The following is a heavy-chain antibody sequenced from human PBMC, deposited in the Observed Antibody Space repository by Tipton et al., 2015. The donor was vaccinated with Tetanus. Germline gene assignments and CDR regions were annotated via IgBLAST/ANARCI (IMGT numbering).Heavy chain of an antibody. V-gene: IGHV4-59*01. CDR2: IYYSGST. Sequence: TLSLTCSVSGGSISSYFWSWIRQSPGQGLEWIGLIYYSGSTSYNPSLKSRVTISVDTSKNQLSLKLTSVTAADKAVYYCASMTPVVWDFELWGRGNLVTVSS. CDR3: ASMTPVVWDFEL. D-gene: IGHD4-23*01. J-gene: IGHJ2*01. CDR1: GGSISSYF.